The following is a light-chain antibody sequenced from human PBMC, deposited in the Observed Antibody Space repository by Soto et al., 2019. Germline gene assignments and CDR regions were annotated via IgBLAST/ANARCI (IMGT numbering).Light chain of an antibody. CDR3: QQRGNWPPLT. J-gene: IGKJ4*01. V-gene: IGKV3-11*01. CDR1: HSVDSN. CDR2: GAS. Sequence: EIVMTQSPATLSVSPGEGATLSCRASHSVDSNLAWYQQKPGQAPRLLIYGASNRATGIPDRFSGSGSGTDFTLTISRLEPEDFAVYYCQQRGNWPPLTFGGGTKVDIK.